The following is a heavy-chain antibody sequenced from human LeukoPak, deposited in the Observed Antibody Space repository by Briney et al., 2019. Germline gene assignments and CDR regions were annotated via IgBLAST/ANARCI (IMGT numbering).Heavy chain of an antibody. J-gene: IGHJ4*02. CDR1: GGSISSSNW. CDR3: AREGGIAVADYYFDY. Sequence: SGTLSLTCAVSGGSISSSNWWSWVRQPPGEGLEWIGEIYHSGSTNYTPSLKSRVTISVDKSKNQFSLKLSSVTAADTAVYYCAREGGIAVADYYFDYWGQGTLVTVSS. V-gene: IGHV4-4*02. CDR2: IYHSGST. D-gene: IGHD6-19*01.